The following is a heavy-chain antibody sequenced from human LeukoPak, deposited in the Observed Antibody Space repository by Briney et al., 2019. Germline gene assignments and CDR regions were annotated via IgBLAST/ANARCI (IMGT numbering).Heavy chain of an antibody. V-gene: IGHV1-46*01. CDR2: INPSGGT. Sequence: ASVKVSCKASGYTFSIYNMHWVRQAPGQGLEWKGIINPSGGTSYAQKLQGRITMTRDTSTVYMELSSLRSEDTAVYYCAREGVAGTGLDYWGQGTLVTVSS. D-gene: IGHD6-13*01. J-gene: IGHJ4*02. CDR1: GYTFSIYN. CDR3: AREGVAGTGLDY.